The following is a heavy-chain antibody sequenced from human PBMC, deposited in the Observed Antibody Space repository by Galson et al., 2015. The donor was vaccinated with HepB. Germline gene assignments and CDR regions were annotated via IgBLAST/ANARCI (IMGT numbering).Heavy chain of an antibody. Sequence: SLRLSCAASGFTFSSYGMHWVRQAPGKGLEWVAVISYDGSNKYYADSVKGRFTISRDNSKNTLYLQMNSLRAEDTAVYYCARVRVQLWLGDWFDPWGQGTLVTVSS. J-gene: IGHJ5*02. D-gene: IGHD5-18*01. V-gene: IGHV3-30*19. CDR2: ISYDGSNK. CDR3: ARVRVQLWLGDWFDP. CDR1: GFTFSSYG.